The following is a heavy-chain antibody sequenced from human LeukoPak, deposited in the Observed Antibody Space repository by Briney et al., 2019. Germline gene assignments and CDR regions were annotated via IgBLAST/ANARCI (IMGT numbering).Heavy chain of an antibody. D-gene: IGHD3-22*01. CDR3: ARNYYDSSGYYYSPYYYYMDV. J-gene: IGHJ6*03. Sequence: SQTLSLTCTVSGGSISSGSYYWSWIRQPAGKGLEWIGRIYTSGSTNYNPSLKSRVTISVDTSKNQFSLKLSSVTAADTAVYYCARNYYDSSGYYYSPYYYYMDVWGKGTTVTISS. CDR2: IYTSGST. CDR1: GGSISSGSYY. V-gene: IGHV4-61*02.